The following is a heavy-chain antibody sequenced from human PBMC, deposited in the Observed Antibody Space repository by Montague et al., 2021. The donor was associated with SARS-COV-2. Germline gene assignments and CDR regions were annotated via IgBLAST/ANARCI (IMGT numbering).Heavy chain of an antibody. V-gene: IGHV4-39*01. J-gene: IGHJ5*01. CDR2: MSYGGTT. CDR1: GGCSSRFPQK. Sequence: SETLSLTCTVSGGCSSRFPQKRSWIGHPPGPGLEWTATMSYGGTTYYSPSLQSRATLSMDMSTNQFSLRLTSVTAADTAVYFCARHPTGYPNWFDSWGQGTSVIVSS. CDR3: ARHPTGYPNWFDS. D-gene: IGHD3-9*01.